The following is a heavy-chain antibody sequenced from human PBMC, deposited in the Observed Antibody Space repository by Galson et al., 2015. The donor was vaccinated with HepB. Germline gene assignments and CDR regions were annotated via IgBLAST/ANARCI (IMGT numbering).Heavy chain of an antibody. J-gene: IGHJ6*02. V-gene: IGHV1-18*01. Sequence: SWVRQAPGQGLEWMGWISAYNGNTNYAQKLQGRVTMTTDTSTSTAYMELRSLRSDDTAVYYCARDYLITIFGVVTPYYYYGMDVWGQGTTVTVSS. CDR3: ARDYLITIFGVVTPYYYYGMDV. CDR2: ISAYNGNT. D-gene: IGHD3-3*01.